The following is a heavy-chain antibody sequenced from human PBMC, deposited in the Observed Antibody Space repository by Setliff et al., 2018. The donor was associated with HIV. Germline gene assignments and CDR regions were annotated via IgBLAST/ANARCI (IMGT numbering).Heavy chain of an antibody. D-gene: IGHD1-26*01. J-gene: IGHJ4*01. CDR1: GDTFSSYA. V-gene: IGHV1-69*10. CDR2: IIPVLGLS. CDR3: AIYSGSYYFILHY. Sequence: GASVKVSCKASGDTFSSYAISWVRQAPGQGLEWMGGIIPVLGLSYYAQNFQGRVTITADESTSTAYMELSSLRSEDTAVYYCAIYSGSYYFILHYWGHGTLVTVSS.